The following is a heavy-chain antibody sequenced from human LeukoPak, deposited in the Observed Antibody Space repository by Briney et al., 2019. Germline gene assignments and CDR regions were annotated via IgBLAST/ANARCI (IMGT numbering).Heavy chain of an antibody. CDR3: AREIIRLERRGVFYI. D-gene: IGHD1-1*01. CDR2: IHYGGTT. Sequence: SETLSLTCNVSGGPISGGGYYWGWIRQTPGKGLEWIGSIHYGGTTYYNPSLRSRVAISVDTSMNQISLNLRSVSAADTALFYCAREIIRLERRGVFYIWGQGT. CDR1: GGPISGGGYY. J-gene: IGHJ3*02. V-gene: IGHV4-39*07.